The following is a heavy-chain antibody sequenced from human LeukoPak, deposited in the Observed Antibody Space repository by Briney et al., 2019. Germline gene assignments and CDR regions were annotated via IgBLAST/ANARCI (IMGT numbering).Heavy chain of an antibody. J-gene: IGHJ4*02. CDR2: ISYDGSNK. D-gene: IGHD2-2*01. V-gene: IGHV3-30*04. CDR3: ARCTRGTFDY. CDR1: GFTFSSYA. Sequence: GGSLRLSCAASGFTFSSYAMHWVRQAPGKGLGWVAVISYDGSNKYYADSVKGRFTISRDNSKNSLYLQMNSLRAEDTAVYYCARCTRGTFDYWGQGTLVTVSS.